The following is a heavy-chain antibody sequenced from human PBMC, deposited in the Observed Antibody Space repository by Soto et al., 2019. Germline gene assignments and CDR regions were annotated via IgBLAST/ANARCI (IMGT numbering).Heavy chain of an antibody. V-gene: IGHV4-4*02. J-gene: IGHJ4*02. Sequence: PSETLSLTCAVSGGSISSSNWWSWVRQPPGKGLEWIGEIYHSGSTNYNPSLKSRVTISVDKSKNQFSLKLSSVTAADTAVYYCARSTYYYDSSGYQYYFDYWGQGTLVTVSS. CDR3: ARSTYYYDSSGYQYYFDY. D-gene: IGHD3-22*01. CDR1: GGSISSSNW. CDR2: IYHSGST.